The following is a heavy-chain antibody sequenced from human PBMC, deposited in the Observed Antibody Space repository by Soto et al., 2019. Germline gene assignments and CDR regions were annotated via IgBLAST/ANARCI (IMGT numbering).Heavy chain of an antibody. Sequence: QVQLQESGPGLVKPSETLSLTCTVSGGSISSYYWSWIRQPPGKGLEWIGYIYYNGSTNYNPSLKSRVTISVDTSKNQFSLKLSSVTAADTAVYYCARRRLTRFDYWGQGTLVTVSS. J-gene: IGHJ4*02. CDR2: IYYNGST. V-gene: IGHV4-59*08. CDR3: ARRRLTRFDY. CDR1: GGSISSYY.